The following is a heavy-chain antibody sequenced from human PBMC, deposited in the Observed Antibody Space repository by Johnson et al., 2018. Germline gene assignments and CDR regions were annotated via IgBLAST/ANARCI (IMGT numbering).Heavy chain of an antibody. CDR2: ISSSRSTR. Sequence: VQLQESGGGLVQPGGSLRLSCAASGFTFSSYSMNWVRQAPGKGLEWVSYISSSRSTRYYAAFVRGRFTISRDNAKNSLYLQMNSLGDEDTAVYYCAREGGSAWYSGAFDIWGQGTMVTVSS. CDR3: AREGGSAWYSGAFDI. CDR1: GFTFSSYS. V-gene: IGHV3-48*02. D-gene: IGHD6-19*01. J-gene: IGHJ3*02.